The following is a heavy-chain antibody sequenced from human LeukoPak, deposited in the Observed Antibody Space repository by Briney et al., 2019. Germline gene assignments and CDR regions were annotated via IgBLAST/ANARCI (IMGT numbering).Heavy chain of an antibody. J-gene: IGHJ4*02. CDR3: ARVGSDGYNCAY. V-gene: IGHV1-8*01. D-gene: IGHD5-24*01. Sequence: ASVKVSCKASGYTFTSYDINWVRQATGQGLEWMGWMNPNSGNTGYAQKFQGRVTMTRNTSISTAYMELSSLRSEDTAVYYCARVGSDGYNCAYWGQGTLVTVSS. CDR1: GYTFTSYD. CDR2: MNPNSGNT.